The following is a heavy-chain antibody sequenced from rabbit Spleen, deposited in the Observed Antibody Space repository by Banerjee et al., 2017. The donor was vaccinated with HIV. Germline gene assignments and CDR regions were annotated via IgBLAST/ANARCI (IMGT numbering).Heavy chain of an antibody. Sequence: EESGGDLVKPEGSLTLTCTASGLSLSSSYWICWVRQAPGKGLEWIACIYAGSSGNTYYASWAKGRFTISRTSSTTVTLQMTSLTAADTATYFCARGASGSGYYSLWGPGTLVTVS. CDR1: GLSLSSSYW. CDR3: ARGASGSGYYSL. V-gene: IGHV1S45*01. J-gene: IGHJ4*01. CDR2: IYAGSSGNT. D-gene: IGHD1-1*01.